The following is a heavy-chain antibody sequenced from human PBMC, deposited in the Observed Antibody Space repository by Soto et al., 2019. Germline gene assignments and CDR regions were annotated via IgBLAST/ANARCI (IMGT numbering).Heavy chain of an antibody. CDR1: GGSISSGGYY. CDR2: IYYSGST. J-gene: IGHJ6*02. Sequence: QVQLQESGPGLVKPSQTLSLTCTVSGGSISSGGYYWSWIRQHPGKGLEWIGYIYYSGSTYYNPSLKSRVTISVDTSKNQFSLKLSSVTAADTAVYYCASIVVVPARGRNYYYGMDVWGQGTTVTVSS. CDR3: ASIVVVPARGRNYYYGMDV. V-gene: IGHV4-31*03. D-gene: IGHD2-2*01.